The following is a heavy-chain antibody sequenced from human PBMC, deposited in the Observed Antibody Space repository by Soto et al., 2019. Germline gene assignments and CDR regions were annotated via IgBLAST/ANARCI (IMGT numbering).Heavy chain of an antibody. J-gene: IGHJ6*03. CDR1: GFTFSSYA. V-gene: IGHV3-23*01. Sequence: GGSLRLSCAASGFTFSSYAMSWVRQAPGKGLEWVSAISGSGGSTYYADSVKGRFTISRDNSKNTLYLQMNSLRAEDTAVYYCARSYCSGGSCYDIHYYYYMDVWGKGTTVNVSS. CDR3: ARSYCSGGSCYDIHYYYYMDV. CDR2: ISGSGGST. D-gene: IGHD2-15*01.